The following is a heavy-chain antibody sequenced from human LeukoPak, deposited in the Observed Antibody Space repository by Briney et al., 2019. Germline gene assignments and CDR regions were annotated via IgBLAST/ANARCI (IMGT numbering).Heavy chain of an antibody. CDR3: ARASNYYGSGSFDY. V-gene: IGHV4-59*01. CDR1: GGSISSYY. Sequence: SETLSLTCTVSGGSISSYYWSWIRQPPGKGLEWIGYIYYSGSTNYNPSLKSRVAISVDTSKNQFSLKLSSVTAADTAVYYCARASNYYGSGSFDYWGQGTLVTVSS. J-gene: IGHJ4*02. D-gene: IGHD3-10*01. CDR2: IYYSGST.